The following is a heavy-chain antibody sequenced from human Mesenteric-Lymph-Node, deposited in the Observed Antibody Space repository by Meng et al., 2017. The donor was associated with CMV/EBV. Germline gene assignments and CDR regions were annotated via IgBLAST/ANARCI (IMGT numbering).Heavy chain of an antibody. CDR2: IYYSGST. D-gene: IGHD3-3*01. CDR1: GGSISSSSYY. J-gene: IGHJ6*02. Sequence: SETLSLTCTVSGGSISSSSYYWGWIRQPPGKGLEWIGSIYYSGSTYYNPSLKSRVTISVDTSKNQFSLKLSSVTAADTAVYYCARDPGYYDFWSGYYKGHYYYYGMDVWGQGTTVTVSS. CDR3: ARDPGYYDFWSGYYKGHYYYYGMDV. V-gene: IGHV4-39*07.